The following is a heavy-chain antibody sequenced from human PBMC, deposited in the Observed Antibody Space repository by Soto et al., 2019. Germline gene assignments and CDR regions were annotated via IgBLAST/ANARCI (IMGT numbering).Heavy chain of an antibody. CDR3: ARISQSDFWSGYYYFFDY. D-gene: IGHD3-3*01. V-gene: IGHV1-18*01. J-gene: IGHJ4*02. CDR1: GYTFTDYG. CDR2: ITAFNGNT. Sequence: ASVKVSCKASGYTFTDYGISWVRQAPGQGLQWMGWITAFNGNTKYAQQFQGRVTMATDTSTSTAYMELRSLESDDTAVYYCARISQSDFWSGYYYFFDYWGQGTLVTVSS.